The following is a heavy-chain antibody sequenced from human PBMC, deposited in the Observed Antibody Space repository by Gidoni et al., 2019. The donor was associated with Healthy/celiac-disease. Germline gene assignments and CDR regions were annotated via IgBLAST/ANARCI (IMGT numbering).Heavy chain of an antibody. J-gene: IGHJ3*02. D-gene: IGHD2-21*01. CDR1: GYSFTSYW. V-gene: IGHV5-51*01. CDR3: ARHLAYCGGDCYSWDDAFDI. Sequence: EVQLVQSGAEVKKPGESLKISCKGSGYSFTSYWIGWVRQMPGKGLEWMGIIYPGDSDTRYSPSFQGQVTISADKSISTAYLQWSSLKASDTAMYYCARHLAYCGGDCYSWDDAFDIWGQGTMVTVSS. CDR2: IYPGDSDT.